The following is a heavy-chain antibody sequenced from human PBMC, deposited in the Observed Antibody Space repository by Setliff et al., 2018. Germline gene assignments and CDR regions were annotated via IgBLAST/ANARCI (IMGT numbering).Heavy chain of an antibody. Sequence: SETLSLTCTVSGGSISSSSYYWSWIRQPPGKGLEWIGEINHGGSTNYNPSLKSRVTISVDTSKNQFSLKLSSVTAADTAVYYCARDPLTTNRRRAFDIWGQGTMVTVSS. CDR2: INHGGST. D-gene: IGHD4-17*01. J-gene: IGHJ3*02. CDR3: ARDPLTTNRRRAFDI. V-gene: IGHV4-39*07. CDR1: GGSISSSSYY.